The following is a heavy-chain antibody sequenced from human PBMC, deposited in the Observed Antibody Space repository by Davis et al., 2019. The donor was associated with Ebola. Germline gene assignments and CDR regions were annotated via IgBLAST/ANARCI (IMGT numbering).Heavy chain of an antibody. D-gene: IGHD1-14*01. CDR2: INRDGSTT. CDR3: ARDPDSWDP. Sequence: HTGGSLRLSCAASGFTFSNYWMHWVRQAPGKGLVWVSRINRDGSTTSYADSVKGRFTISRDNAKNTLYLQMNSLRAEDTAVYYCARDPDSWDPWGQGTLVTVSS. V-gene: IGHV3-74*01. J-gene: IGHJ5*02. CDR1: GFTFSNYW.